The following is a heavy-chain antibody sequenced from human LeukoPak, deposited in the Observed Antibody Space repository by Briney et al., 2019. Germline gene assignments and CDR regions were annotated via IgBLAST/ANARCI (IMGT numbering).Heavy chain of an antibody. V-gene: IGHV1-69*13. CDR1: GGTFSSYA. CDR3: ASTSRIQLWDHADY. CDR2: IIPIFGTA. J-gene: IGHJ4*02. Sequence: ASVKVSCKASGGTFSSYAISWVRQAPGQGLEWMGGIIPIFGTANYAQKFQGRVTITADESTSTAYMELSSLRSEDTAVYYCASTSRIQLWDHADYWGQGTLVTVSS. D-gene: IGHD5-18*01.